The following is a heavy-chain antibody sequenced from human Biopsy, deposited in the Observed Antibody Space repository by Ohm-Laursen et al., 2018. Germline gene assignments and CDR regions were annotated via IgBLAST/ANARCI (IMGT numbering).Heavy chain of an antibody. CDR1: GGSISNYF. CDR2: FRFEDRT. J-gene: IGHJ4*02. V-gene: IGHV4-59*01. Sequence: SETLSLTCAVYGGSISNYFWTWIRQPPGKGLEWIGYFRFEDRTSYNSSLKSRVTISADTSKNQFSLRLIYVTAADTAVYYCARMPHFDYWGQGILVTVSS. D-gene: IGHD2-2*01. CDR3: ARMPHFDY.